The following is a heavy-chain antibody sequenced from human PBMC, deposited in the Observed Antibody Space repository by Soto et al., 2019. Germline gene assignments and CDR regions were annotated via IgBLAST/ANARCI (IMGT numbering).Heavy chain of an antibody. V-gene: IGHV3-30-3*01. J-gene: IGHJ4*02. CDR3: ARGILWFGELSIDY. CDR2: ISYDGSNK. D-gene: IGHD3-10*01. CDR1: GFTFSSYA. Sequence: QVQLVESGGGVVQPGRSLRLSCAASGFTFSSYAMHWVRQAPGKGLEWVAVISYDGSNKYYADSVEGRFTISRDNSKNTLYLQMNSLKAEDTAVYYCARGILWFGELSIDYWGQGTLVTVSS.